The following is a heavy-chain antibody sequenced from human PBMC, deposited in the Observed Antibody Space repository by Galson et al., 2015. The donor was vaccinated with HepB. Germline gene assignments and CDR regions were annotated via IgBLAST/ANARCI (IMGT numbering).Heavy chain of an antibody. Sequence: SLRLSCAASGFTFTDYALTWVRQAPGKGLEWVSTISGGDGSATYADSVKGRFTISRDISKNTLYLQLNSLRAGDTAAYYCAKEFKDYSSGTYIDYWGQGTLVTVSP. V-gene: IGHV3-23*01. CDR3: AKEFKDYSSGTYIDY. CDR2: ISGGDGSA. D-gene: IGHD3-10*01. J-gene: IGHJ4*02. CDR1: GFTFTDYA.